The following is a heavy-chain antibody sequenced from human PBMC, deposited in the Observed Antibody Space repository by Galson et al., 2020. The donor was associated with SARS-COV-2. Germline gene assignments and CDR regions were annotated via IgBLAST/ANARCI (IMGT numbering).Heavy chain of an antibody. CDR1: GGSVSSYY. Sequence: SQTLSLTCTVSGGSVSSYYWVWIRQPAGKGLEWIGRVYPGVTTSYNPSLKSRVTMSLDTSKNEFSLKLSSVTAADTAKYYCARLYCTTTICYSGMDVWGHGTTVTVSS. V-gene: IGHV4-4*07. CDR2: VYPGVTT. CDR3: ARLYCTTTICYSGMDV. D-gene: IGHD2-2*02. J-gene: IGHJ6*02.